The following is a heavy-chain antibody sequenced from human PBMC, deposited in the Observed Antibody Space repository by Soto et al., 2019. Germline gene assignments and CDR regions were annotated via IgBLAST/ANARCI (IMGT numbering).Heavy chain of an antibody. D-gene: IGHD1-1*01. J-gene: IGHJ6*02. CDR3: ARWNWNGEGYYYVMDV. Sequence: SRTLSLPCDISGDSVSRNSGAWNWIRQSPSRGLEWLGRTYYRSKWYHQYAPSVKSRLTINADTAKKPFALQLKSVTPDDTVVYYCARWNWNGEGYYYVMDVWGQGTTVTVSS. V-gene: IGHV6-1*01. CDR2: TYYRSKWYH. CDR1: GDSVSRNSGA.